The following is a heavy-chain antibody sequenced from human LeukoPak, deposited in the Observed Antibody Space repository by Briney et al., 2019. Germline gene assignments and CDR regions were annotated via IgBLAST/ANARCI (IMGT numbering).Heavy chain of an antibody. CDR3: ARSRTAYYRYFDS. CDR1: GGAVSSGVYS. Sequence: SQTLSLTCTVSGGAVSSGVYSWSWIRQPPGKGLEWIGYIYHSETTYYNPSLQSRVTISVNRSKNQFSLKLTSVTAADTAVYYCARSRTAYYRYFDSWGQGTLVTVSS. V-gene: IGHV4-30-2*01. D-gene: IGHD3-22*01. J-gene: IGHJ4*02. CDR2: IYHSETT.